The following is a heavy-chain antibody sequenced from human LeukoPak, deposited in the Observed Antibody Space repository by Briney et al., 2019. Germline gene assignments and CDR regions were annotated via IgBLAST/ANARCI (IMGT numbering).Heavy chain of an antibody. D-gene: IGHD6-13*01. CDR3: ASPLLGQLAYYSYMDV. V-gene: IGHV3-21*01. CDR1: GFTFSSYS. J-gene: IGHJ6*03. Sequence: NAGGSLRLSCAASGFTFSSYSMNWVRQAPGKGLEWVSSISSSSSYIYYADSVKGRFTISRDNAKNSLYLQMNSLRAEDTAVYYCASPLLGQLAYYSYMDVWGKGPTVTVSS. CDR2: ISSSSSYI.